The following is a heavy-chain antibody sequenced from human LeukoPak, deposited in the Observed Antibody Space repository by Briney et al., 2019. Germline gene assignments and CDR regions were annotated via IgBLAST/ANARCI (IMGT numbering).Heavy chain of an antibody. Sequence: PGGSLRLSCAASGFTFSSYAMSWVRQAPGKGLEWVSAISGSGGSTYYADSVKGRFTISRDNSKNTLYLQMNSLRAEDTAVYYCAKDPWSPVVVTAIDYWGQGTLVTVPS. CDR1: GFTFSSYA. CDR3: AKDPWSPVVVTAIDY. D-gene: IGHD2-21*02. V-gene: IGHV3-23*01. J-gene: IGHJ4*02. CDR2: ISGSGGST.